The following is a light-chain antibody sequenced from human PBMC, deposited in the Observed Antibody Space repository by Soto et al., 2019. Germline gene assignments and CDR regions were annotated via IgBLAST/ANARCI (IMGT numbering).Light chain of an antibody. CDR3: QQRNIWPPVT. J-gene: IGKJ5*01. Sequence: EIVLTQSPSTLSLSPGERATLSCGASQSVTNYLAWYQQKPGQPPRLLIYGAFNRAAGIPARFSGSGSGTDFTLTISSLEPEDSAVYYCQQRNIWPPVTFGQGTRLEIK. CDR2: GAF. V-gene: IGKV3-11*01. CDR1: QSVTNY.